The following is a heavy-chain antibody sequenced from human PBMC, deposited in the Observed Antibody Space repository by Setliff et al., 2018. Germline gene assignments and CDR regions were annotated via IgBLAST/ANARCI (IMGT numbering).Heavy chain of an antibody. V-gene: IGHV3-7*01. Sequence: PGGSLRLSCAASGFTFTNYIIHWVRQAPGKGLEWVANIKQDGSEKYYVDSVKGRFTISRDNAKNSLYLQMNSLRAEDTAVYYCAREAVIDYGGNSDAFDIWGQGTMVTVSS. CDR1: GFTFTNYI. J-gene: IGHJ3*02. CDR2: IKQDGSEK. D-gene: IGHD4-17*01. CDR3: AREAVIDYGGNSDAFDI.